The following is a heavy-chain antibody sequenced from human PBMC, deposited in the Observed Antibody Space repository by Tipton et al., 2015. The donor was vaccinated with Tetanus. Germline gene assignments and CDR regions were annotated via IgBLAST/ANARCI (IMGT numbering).Heavy chain of an antibody. CDR3: ARGGPYDYVWGSYRKKGYFDY. CDR1: GGTFSSYA. V-gene: IGHV1-69*01. D-gene: IGHD3-16*02. Sequence: QLVQSGAEVKKPGSSVKVSCKASGGTFSSYAISWVRQAPGQGLEWMGGIIPIFGTANYARKFQGRVTITADESTSTAYMELSSLRSEDTAVYYCARGGPYDYVWGSYRKKGYFDYWGQGTLVTVSS. J-gene: IGHJ4*02. CDR2: IIPIFGTA.